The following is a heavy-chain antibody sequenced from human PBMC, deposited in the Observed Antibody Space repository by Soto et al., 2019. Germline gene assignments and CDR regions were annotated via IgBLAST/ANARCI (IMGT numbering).Heavy chain of an antibody. V-gene: IGHV4-39*01. CDR1: GGSISSSSYY. CDR2: IYYSGST. J-gene: IGHJ5*02. CDR3: ARRSGVGATPGGDWFDP. Sequence: QLQLQESGPGLVKPSETLSLTCTVSGGSISSSSYYWGWIRQPPGKGLEWIGSIYYSGSTYYNPSLKSRVTVSVDTSKSQFPLKLSSVTAADTDVYYCARRSGVGATPGGDWFDPWGQVTLVNVAS. D-gene: IGHD1-26*01.